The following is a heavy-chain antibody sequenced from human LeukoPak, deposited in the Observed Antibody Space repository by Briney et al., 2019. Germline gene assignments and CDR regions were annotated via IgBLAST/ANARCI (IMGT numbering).Heavy chain of an antibody. D-gene: IGHD3-3*01. CDR3: ATSIRRITISS. Sequence: GGSLRLSCAASGFTFSRYWMSWVRQAPGKGLEWLTVISYNGSHQYYSDSVRGRFTISRDNSRNLVFLQINRLRPEDTAVYYCATSIRRITISSWGQGTLVTVSS. V-gene: IGHV3-30*13. CDR1: GFTFSRYW. CDR2: ISYNGSHQ. J-gene: IGHJ4*02.